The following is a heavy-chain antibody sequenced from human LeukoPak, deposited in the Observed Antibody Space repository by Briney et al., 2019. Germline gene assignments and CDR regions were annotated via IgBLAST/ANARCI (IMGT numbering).Heavy chain of an antibody. CDR2: IRSKAYGGTT. Sequence: PGGSLRLSCTASGFTFGDYAMSWVRQAPGKGLEWVGFIRSKAYGGTTEYAASVKGRFTISRDDSKSIAYLQMNSLKTEDTAVYYCTRARRYFDWLLYYFDYWAQGTLVTVSS. CDR3: TRARRYFDWLLYYFDY. CDR1: GFTFGDYA. V-gene: IGHV3-49*04. D-gene: IGHD3-9*01. J-gene: IGHJ4*02.